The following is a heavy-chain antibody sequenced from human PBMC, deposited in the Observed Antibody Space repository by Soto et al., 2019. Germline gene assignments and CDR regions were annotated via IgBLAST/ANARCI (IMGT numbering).Heavy chain of an antibody. CDR3: ARGGGVAGHHYYYMDV. V-gene: IGHV1-69*02. CDR1: GGTFSSYT. Sequence: SVKVSCKASGGTFSSYTISWVRQAPGQGLEWMGRIIPILGIANYAQKFQGRVTITADKSTSTAYMELSSLRSEDTAVYYCARGGGVAGHHYYYMDVWGKGTTVTVSS. D-gene: IGHD6-19*01. J-gene: IGHJ6*03. CDR2: IIPILGIA.